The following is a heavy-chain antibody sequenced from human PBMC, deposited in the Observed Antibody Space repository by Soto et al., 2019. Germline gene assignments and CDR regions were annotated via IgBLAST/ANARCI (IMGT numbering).Heavy chain of an antibody. D-gene: IGHD6-13*01. Sequence: SQTLSLTCAISGDSVSTNSAAWNWIRQSPSRGLEWLGRTYYRSKWYNDYAVSVKSRITINPDTSKNQFSLQLNSVTPEDTAVYYCARDRNRRSWYDYWFVLWGQGTLVSVFS. CDR3: ARDRNRRSWYDYWFVL. CDR1: GDSVSTNSAA. CDR2: TYYRSKWYN. J-gene: IGHJ5*02. V-gene: IGHV6-1*01.